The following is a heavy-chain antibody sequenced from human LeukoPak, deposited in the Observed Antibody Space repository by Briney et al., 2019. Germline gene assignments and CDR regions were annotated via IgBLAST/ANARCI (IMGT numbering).Heavy chain of an antibody. Sequence: PGGSLRLSCAASGFTFSSYAMHWVRQAPGKGLEWVAVISYDGSNKYYADSVKGRFTISRDNSKNTLYLQMNSLRAEDTAVYYCALSFNYYDSSGYYYLGFDYWGHGTLVTVSS. CDR3: ALSFNYYDSSGYYYLGFDY. D-gene: IGHD3-22*01. CDR2: ISYDGSNK. CDR1: GFTFSSYA. V-gene: IGHV3-30*04. J-gene: IGHJ4*01.